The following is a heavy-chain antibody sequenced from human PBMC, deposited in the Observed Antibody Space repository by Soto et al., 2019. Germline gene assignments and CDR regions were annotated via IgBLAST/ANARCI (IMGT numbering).Heavy chain of an antibody. Sequence: EVQLLESGGGLVQPGGSLRLSCTVSGVTFSNYAMNWVRQAPGKGLEWVSSLSGSGGTTYYADSVKGRFIISRDNSKNTLYLLMTSLRAEDTALYYCAKQRADYGSGADTFYFDSWGQGALVTVS. CDR3: AKQRADYGSGADTFYFDS. V-gene: IGHV3-23*01. CDR2: LSGSGGTT. D-gene: IGHD3-10*01. CDR1: GVTFSNYA. J-gene: IGHJ4*02.